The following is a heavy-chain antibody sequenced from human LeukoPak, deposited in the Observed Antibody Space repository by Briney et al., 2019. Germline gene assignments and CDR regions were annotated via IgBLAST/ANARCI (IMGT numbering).Heavy chain of an antibody. V-gene: IGHV1-18*04. J-gene: IGHJ4*02. Sequence: ASVKVSCKASGYTFTSYYIHWVRQAPGQGLEWMGWISAYNGNTNYAQKLQGRVTMTTDTSTSTAYMELRSLRSDDTAVYYCARGTYHYDSSGYHLDYWGQGTLVTVSS. D-gene: IGHD3-22*01. CDR2: ISAYNGNT. CDR1: GYTFTSYY. CDR3: ARGTYHYDSSGYHLDY.